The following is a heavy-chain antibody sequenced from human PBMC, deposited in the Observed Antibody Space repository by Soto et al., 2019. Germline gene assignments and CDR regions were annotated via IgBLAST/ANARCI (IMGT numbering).Heavy chain of an antibody. V-gene: IGHV3-7*01. D-gene: IGHD2-15*01. CDR1: GFTFSSYW. CDR2: IKQDGSEK. J-gene: IGHJ4*02. Sequence: EVQLVESGGGLVQPGGSLRLSCAASGFTFSSYWMSWVRQAPGKGLEWVANIKQDGSEKYYVDSVKGRFTISRDNAKNSLYLQMNSLRAEDTAVYYCARDRLRSGGSCYPSIDYWGQGTLVTVSS. CDR3: ARDRLRSGGSCYPSIDY.